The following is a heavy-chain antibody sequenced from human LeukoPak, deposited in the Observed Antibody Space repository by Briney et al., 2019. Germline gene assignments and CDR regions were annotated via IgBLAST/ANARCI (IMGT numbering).Heavy chain of an antibody. CDR1: GGSISNYY. CDR2: VYYTGST. CDR3: ARGAMATTPFFDY. J-gene: IGHJ4*02. Sequence: PSETLSLTCPVSGGSISNYYYWSWIRQPPRKGLEWIGYVYYTGSTNFNPSLKSRVTMSLDTSRNQFSLKLTSLTAADTAVYYCARGAMATTPFFDYWGQGTLVTVSS. V-gene: IGHV4-59*01. D-gene: IGHD5-24*01.